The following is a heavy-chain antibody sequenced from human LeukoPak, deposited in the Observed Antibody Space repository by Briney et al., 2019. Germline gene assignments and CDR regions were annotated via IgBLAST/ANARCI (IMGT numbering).Heavy chain of an antibody. V-gene: IGHV1-2*06. CDR3: ARTTVTTNWFDP. Sequence: GASVKVACKASGYTFTGYYMHWVRQAPGQGLEWMGRINPNSGGTNYAQKFQGRVTMTRHTSISTAYMELSRLRSDDTAVYYCARTTVTTNWFDPWVQGTLVTVSS. J-gene: IGHJ5*02. D-gene: IGHD4-11*01. CDR2: INPNSGGT. CDR1: GYTFTGYY.